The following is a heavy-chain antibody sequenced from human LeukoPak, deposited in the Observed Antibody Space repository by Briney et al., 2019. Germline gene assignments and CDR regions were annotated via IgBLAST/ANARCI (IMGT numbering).Heavy chain of an antibody. CDR3: ARAASMVRGVIILVNWFDP. V-gene: IGHV4-4*07. CDR2: MYTSGST. J-gene: IGHJ5*02. CDR1: GGSISSYY. Sequence: SETLSLTCTVSGGSISSYYWSWIRQPAGKGLEWIGRMYTSGSTNYNPSLKSRVTMSVDTSKNQFSLKLSSVTAADTAVYYCARAASMVRGVIILVNWFDPWGQGTLVTVSS. D-gene: IGHD3-10*01.